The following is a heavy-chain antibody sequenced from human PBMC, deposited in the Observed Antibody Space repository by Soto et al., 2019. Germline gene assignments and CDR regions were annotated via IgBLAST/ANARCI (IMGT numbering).Heavy chain of an antibody. CDR1: GGSFRNYG. J-gene: IGHJ6*02. Sequence: QVQLVQSGAEVKKPGSSVRVSCKGSGGSFRNYGITWVRQSPGQGLEWMGGIMPVFGTAVYAQKFQGRVTISADELTTTASLELRSLSSDDTAVYFCARARDYDLLTAREYALDVWGQGTTVTV. CDR2: IMPVFGTA. V-gene: IGHV1-69*01. D-gene: IGHD3-9*01. CDR3: ARARDYDLLTAREYALDV.